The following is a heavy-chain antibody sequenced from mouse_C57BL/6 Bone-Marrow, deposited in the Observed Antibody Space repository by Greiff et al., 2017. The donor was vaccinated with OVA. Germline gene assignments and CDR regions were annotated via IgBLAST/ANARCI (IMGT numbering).Heavy chain of an antibody. Sequence: VQLKESGAELVRPGASVKLSCTASGFNITDDYMHWVKQRPEQGLEWIGWIDPENGDTEYASKFQGKATITADTSSNTSYLQLSSLTSEDSAVYCCTSYGNFDYWGQGTTLTVSS. J-gene: IGHJ2*01. V-gene: IGHV14-4*01. D-gene: IGHD2-1*01. CDR3: TSYGNFDY. CDR1: GFNITDDY. CDR2: IDPENGDT.